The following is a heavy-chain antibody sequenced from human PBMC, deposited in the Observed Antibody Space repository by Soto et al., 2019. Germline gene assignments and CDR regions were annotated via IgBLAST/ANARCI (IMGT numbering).Heavy chain of an antibody. CDR2: MNPNSGNT. D-gene: IGHD3-16*01. CDR3: ATGGIPLPAYDRYMDV. V-gene: IGHV1-8*01. J-gene: IGHJ6*03. Sequence: ASVKVSCKASGYTFTSYDINWVRQATGQGLEWMGWMNPNSGNTGYAQKFQGRVTMTRNTSISTAYMELSSLRSEDTAVYYCATGGIPLPAYDRYMDVWGKGTTVTVSS. CDR1: GYTFTSYD.